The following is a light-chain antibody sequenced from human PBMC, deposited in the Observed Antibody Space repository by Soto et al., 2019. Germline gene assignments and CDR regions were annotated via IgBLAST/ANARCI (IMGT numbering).Light chain of an antibody. CDR3: QKYNSAPLT. CDR2: AAS. Sequence: DIQMTQSPSSLSAFVGDRVTITCRASQSISNYLAWYQQKPGKVPKLLIYAASTLQSGGPSRFIGSGAGTDFTLTISSLQPEDGATYYCQKYNSAPLTFGQGTKVEIK. CDR1: QSISNY. V-gene: IGKV1-27*01. J-gene: IGKJ1*01.